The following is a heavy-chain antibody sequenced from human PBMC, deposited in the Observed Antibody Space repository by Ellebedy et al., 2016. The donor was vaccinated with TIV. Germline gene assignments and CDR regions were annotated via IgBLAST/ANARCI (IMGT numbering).Heavy chain of an antibody. CDR3: ARSLMVRGVISDAFDI. Sequence: GESLKISXKGSGYSFTSYWIGWVRQMPGKGLEWMGIIYPGDSDTRNSPSFQGQVTISADKSISTAYLQWSSLKASDTAMYYCARSLMVRGVISDAFDIWGQGTMVTVSS. J-gene: IGHJ3*02. CDR2: IYPGDSDT. V-gene: IGHV5-51*01. CDR1: GYSFTSYW. D-gene: IGHD3-10*01.